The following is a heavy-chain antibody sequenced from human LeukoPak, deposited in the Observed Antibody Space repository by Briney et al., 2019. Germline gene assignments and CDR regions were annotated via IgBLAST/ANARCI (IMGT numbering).Heavy chain of an antibody. CDR2: IYYSGST. D-gene: IGHD3-10*01. Sequence: SETLSLTCTVSGGSISSYYWSWIRQPPGKGLEWIGYIYYSGSTNYNPSLKSRVTISVDTSKNQFSLKLSSVTAADTAVYYCARHVGFRDYYGSGPVKNAFDIWGQGTMVTVSS. J-gene: IGHJ3*02. V-gene: IGHV4-59*08. CDR1: GGSISSYY. CDR3: ARHVGFRDYYGSGPVKNAFDI.